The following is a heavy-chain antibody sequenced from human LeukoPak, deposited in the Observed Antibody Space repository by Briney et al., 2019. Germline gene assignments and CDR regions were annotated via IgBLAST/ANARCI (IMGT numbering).Heavy chain of an antibody. D-gene: IGHD6-19*01. CDR1: GYTFTGFY. V-gene: IGHV1-2*02. J-gene: IGHJ4*02. CDR3: ARGREVAGTKYYFDY. Sequence: ASLKVSCKASGYTFTGFYIHWVRQAPGQGLEWMGWIIPNSGGTKYAQKFQGRATMTRDTSISTAYMELSGLRPGDTGVYYCARGREVAGTKYYFDYWGQGTLVTVSS. CDR2: IIPNSGGT.